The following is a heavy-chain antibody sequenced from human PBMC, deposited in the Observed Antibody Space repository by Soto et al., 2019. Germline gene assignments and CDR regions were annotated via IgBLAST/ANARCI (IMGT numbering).Heavy chain of an antibody. J-gene: IGHJ5*02. V-gene: IGHV4-59*01. CDR3: ARGLNSQNSVGYCSSTSCYLPTYNWFDP. CDR2: IYYSGST. D-gene: IGHD2-2*01. CDR1: GGSISSYY. Sequence: QVQLQESGPGLVKPSETLSLTCTVSGGSISSYYWSWIRQPPGKGLEWIGYIYYSGSTNYNPSLKSRVTISVDTSKNQFSLKLSSVTAADTAVYYCARGLNSQNSVGYCSSTSCYLPTYNWFDPWGQGTLVTVSS.